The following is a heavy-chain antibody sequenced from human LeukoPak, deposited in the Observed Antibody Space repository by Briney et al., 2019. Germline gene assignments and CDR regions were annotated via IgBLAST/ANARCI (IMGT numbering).Heavy chain of an antibody. CDR2: TYPGDSDT. Sequence: GESLKISCKGSGYCFTSYWIGWVRQMPGKGLEWMGITYPGDSDTRYSPSFQGQVTISADKSISTAYLQWSSLKASDTAMYYCARHYDFWSGTGYYYYYGMDVWGQGTTVTVSS. J-gene: IGHJ6*02. D-gene: IGHD3-3*01. CDR3: ARHYDFWSGTGYYYYYGMDV. CDR1: GYCFTSYW. V-gene: IGHV5-51*01.